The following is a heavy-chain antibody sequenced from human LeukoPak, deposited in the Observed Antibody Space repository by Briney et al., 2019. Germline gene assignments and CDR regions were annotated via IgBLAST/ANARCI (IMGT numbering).Heavy chain of an antibody. Sequence: GASVKVSCKASGYTFTSYYMHWVRQAPGQGLEWMGWISAYNGNTNYAQKLQGRVTMTTDTSTSTAYMELRSLRSDDTAVYYCARGPIGSSGYYYYYWGQGTLVTVSS. V-gene: IGHV1-18*04. CDR3: ARGPIGSSGYYYYY. CDR1: GYTFTSYY. CDR2: ISAYNGNT. D-gene: IGHD3-22*01. J-gene: IGHJ4*02.